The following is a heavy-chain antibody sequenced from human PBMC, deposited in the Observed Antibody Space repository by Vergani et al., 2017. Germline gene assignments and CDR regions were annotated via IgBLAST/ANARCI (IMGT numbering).Heavy chain of an antibody. CDR3: ARDLQNYYDSSGPLGY. J-gene: IGHJ4*02. CDR1: GFTFSSYW. Sequence: EVQLVESGGGLVQPGGSLRLSCAASGFTFSSYWMSWVRQAPGKGLEWVANIKQDGSEKYYVDSVKGRFTISRDNSKNSLYLQMNSLRAEDTAVYYCARDLQNYYDSSGPLGYGGQGTLVTVSS. V-gene: IGHV3-7*03. D-gene: IGHD3-22*01. CDR2: IKQDGSEK.